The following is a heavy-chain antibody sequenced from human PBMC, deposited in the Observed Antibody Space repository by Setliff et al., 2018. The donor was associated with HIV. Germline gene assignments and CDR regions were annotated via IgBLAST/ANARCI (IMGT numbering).Heavy chain of an antibody. CDR3: ARGLARVDYLDV. V-gene: IGHV1-8*02. D-gene: IGHD2-15*01. CDR1: GYTFTSYD. Sequence: ASVKVSCKASGYTFTSYDIYWVRQATGQGLEWMGWVNPNSGNTGYAQKLQDRVTLTRDTSTSTAYMELRSLTSDDTAVYYCARGLARVDYLDVWGKGTTVTVSS. CDR2: VNPNSGNT. J-gene: IGHJ6*03.